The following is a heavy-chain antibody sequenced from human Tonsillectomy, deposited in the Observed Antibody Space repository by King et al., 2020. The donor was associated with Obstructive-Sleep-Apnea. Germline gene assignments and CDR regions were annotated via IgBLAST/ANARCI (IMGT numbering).Heavy chain of an antibody. CDR2: IYPGDSDT. Sequence: VQLVQSGAEVKKPGESLKISWNGSGYSFTSYWIGWVRQMPGKGLEWMGIIYPGDSDTRYSPFFQGQVTISADKSSSTAYLQWSSLKASDTARYYCARQGEVDTAMVSPIDYWGQGTLVTVSS. CDR1: GYSFTSYW. V-gene: IGHV5-51*01. J-gene: IGHJ4*02. CDR3: ARQGEVDTAMVSPIDY. D-gene: IGHD5-18*01.